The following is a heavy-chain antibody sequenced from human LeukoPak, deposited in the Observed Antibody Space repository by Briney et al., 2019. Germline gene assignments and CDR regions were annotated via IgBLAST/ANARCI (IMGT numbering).Heavy chain of an antibody. V-gene: IGHV3-23*01. CDR1: GFTFSNYA. CDR3: ANGLYYYDSSAHY. J-gene: IGHJ4*02. Sequence: GGSLRLSCAVSGFTFSNYAMSWVRQAPGKGLEWVSAISASGGSTYYADSVKGRFTISRDNSKNTLLLQMNNLRAEDTAIYYCANGLYYYDSSAHYWGQGTLVTVSS. D-gene: IGHD3-22*01. CDR2: ISASGGST.